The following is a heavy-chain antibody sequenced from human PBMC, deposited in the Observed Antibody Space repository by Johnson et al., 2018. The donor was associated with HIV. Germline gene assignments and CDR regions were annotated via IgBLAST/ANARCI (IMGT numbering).Heavy chain of an antibody. CDR3: ARDRRITIFGSGRAVQSNDAFDI. D-gene: IGHD3-3*01. CDR1: GFTFSNYW. V-gene: IGHV3-30*03. J-gene: IGHJ3*02. CDR2: ISYDGSNK. Sequence: QVQLVESGGGLVQPGGSLRLSCAASGFTFSNYWMHWVRQAPGKGLVWVAVISYDGSNKYYADSVKGRFTISRDNSKNTLYLQMNSLRAEDTAVYYCARDRRITIFGSGRAVQSNDAFDIWGQGTMVTVSS.